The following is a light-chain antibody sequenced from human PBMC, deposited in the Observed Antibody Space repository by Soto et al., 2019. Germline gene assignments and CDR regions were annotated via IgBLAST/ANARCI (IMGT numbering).Light chain of an antibody. CDR2: AAS. CDR1: QSISSY. Sequence: DIQMTQSPSSLSASVGDRVTITCRASQSISSYLNWYQQKPGKAPKLLIYAASSLQSGVPSRFSGSGSGTDFTLTISRLQPEDFATYYCQQGNTFGGGTKVEIK. J-gene: IGKJ4*01. V-gene: IGKV1-39*01. CDR3: QQGNT.